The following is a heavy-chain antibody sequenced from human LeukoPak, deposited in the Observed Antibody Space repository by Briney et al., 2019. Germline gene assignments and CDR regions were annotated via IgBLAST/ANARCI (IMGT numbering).Heavy chain of an antibody. J-gene: IGHJ4*02. CDR3: AKDGTHCSSTSCYRSLAND. CDR2: ISWNSGSI. D-gene: IGHD2-2*01. CDR1: GFTFDDYA. Sequence: GGPLRLSCAASGFTFDDYAMHWARQAPGKGLEWVSGISWNSGSIGYADSVKGRFTISRDNAKNSLYLQMNSLRAEDTALYYCAKDGTHCSSTSCYRSLANDWGQGTLVTVSS. V-gene: IGHV3-9*01.